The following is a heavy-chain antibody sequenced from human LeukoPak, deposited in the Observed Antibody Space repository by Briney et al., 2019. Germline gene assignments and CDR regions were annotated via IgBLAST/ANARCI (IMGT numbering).Heavy chain of an antibody. CDR1: GFTFSSYA. J-gene: IGHJ4*02. D-gene: IGHD3-22*01. Sequence: PGGSLRLSCAASGFTFSSYAMSWVRQAPGKGLEWVSAISGSGGSTYYADSVKGRFTISRDNSKNTLYLQMNSLRAEDTAVYYCAKDVVPYYYDSSGYYYFDYWGQGTLVTVSS. CDR3: AKDVVPYYYDSSGYYYFDY. V-gene: IGHV3-23*01. CDR2: ISGSGGST.